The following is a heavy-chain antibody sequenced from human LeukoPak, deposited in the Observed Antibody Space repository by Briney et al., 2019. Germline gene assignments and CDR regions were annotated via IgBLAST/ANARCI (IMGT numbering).Heavy chain of an antibody. CDR2: IYHTGST. V-gene: IGHV4-38-2*01. J-gene: IGHJ4*02. D-gene: IGHD3-16*02. Sequence: SETLSLTCAVSGYSISSGYYWGWVRQAPGKGLEWIGSIYHTGSTDYNPSLKSRLTISVDMSKNQFSLNLRSVTAADTAVYYCARGKDDYVWGTYRWWGQGMLVTVSS. CDR1: GYSISSGYY. CDR3: ARGKDDYVWGTYRW.